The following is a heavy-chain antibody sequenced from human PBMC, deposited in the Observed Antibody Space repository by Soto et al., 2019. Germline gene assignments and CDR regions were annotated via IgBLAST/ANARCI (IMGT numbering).Heavy chain of an antibody. CDR2: INPSGGST. D-gene: IGHD3-22*01. J-gene: IGHJ4*02. CDR3: ASAYYYDSSGYYNFDY. CDR1: GYTFTSYY. V-gene: IGHV1-46*01. Sequence: QVQLVQSEAEVKKPGASVKVSCKASGYTFTSYYMHWVRQAPGQGLEWMGIINPSGGSTSYAQKFQGRVTMTRDTSTSTVYMELSSLRSEDTAVYYCASAYYYDSSGYYNFDYWGQGTLVTVSS.